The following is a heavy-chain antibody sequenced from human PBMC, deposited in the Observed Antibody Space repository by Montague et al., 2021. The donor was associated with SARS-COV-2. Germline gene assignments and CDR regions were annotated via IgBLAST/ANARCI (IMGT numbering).Heavy chain of an antibody. D-gene: IGHD4-17*01. V-gene: IGHV4-61*02. CDR2: IYSSGST. Sequence: TLSLTCTVSGGSISSGRYYWSWIRQPPGKGLEWIGRIYSSGSTNYNPSLKSRVTMSVDTSKNQFSLKVSSVTAADTAVYYCARDYGDYSYYYCLDVWGQGTTVTVSS. CDR3: ARDYGDYSYYYCLDV. J-gene: IGHJ6*02. CDR1: GGSISSGRYY.